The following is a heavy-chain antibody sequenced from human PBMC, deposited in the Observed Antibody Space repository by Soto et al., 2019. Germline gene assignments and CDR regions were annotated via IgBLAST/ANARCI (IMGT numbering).Heavy chain of an antibody. CDR3: ARVSMGSSSEDFQH. J-gene: IGHJ1*01. V-gene: IGHV1-8*01. Sequence: QVQLVQSGAEVKKPGASVKVSCKASGYSFTSYDINWVRQATGQGLEWMGWMNPNSGKTGYAQKFQGRVTMTRNTSISTAYMELSSLRSEDTAVYYCARVSMGSSSEDFQHWGQGTLVTVSS. CDR2: MNPNSGKT. D-gene: IGHD6-6*01. CDR1: GYSFTSYD.